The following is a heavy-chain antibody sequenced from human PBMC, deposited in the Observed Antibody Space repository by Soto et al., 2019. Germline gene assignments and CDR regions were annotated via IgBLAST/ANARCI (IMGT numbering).Heavy chain of an antibody. Sequence: GGALRLSCATSGFRVDDYNMHWVRQAPGKGLGWISHTSCHGANKYHADSVQGRFKMSRDSSKKSVSLQIERLKSEDPGLYYCARETLSYGFALDVWGQGTTVTVSS. CDR1: GFRVDDYN. CDR2: TSCHGANK. J-gene: IGHJ6*02. V-gene: IGHV3-43*01. CDR3: ARETLSYGFALDV. D-gene: IGHD3-16*01.